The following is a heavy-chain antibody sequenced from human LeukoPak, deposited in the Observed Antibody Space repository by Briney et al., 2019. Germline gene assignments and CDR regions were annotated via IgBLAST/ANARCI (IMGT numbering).Heavy chain of an antibody. CDR3: ARSVAGFYYFDY. CDR1: GGSISSSSYY. CDR2: ISYTGST. D-gene: IGHD6-19*01. Sequence: SETLSLTCTVSGGSISSSSYYWGWIRQPPGMGLEWVGSISYTGSTYYNPSLQSRVTITVDTSKTQFSLKLSSVTAADTAVYYCARSVAGFYYFDYWGQGTLVTVSS. J-gene: IGHJ4*02. V-gene: IGHV4-39*01.